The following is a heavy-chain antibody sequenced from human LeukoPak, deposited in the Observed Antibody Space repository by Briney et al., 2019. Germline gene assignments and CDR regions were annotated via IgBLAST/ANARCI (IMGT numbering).Heavy chain of an antibody. CDR1: GFTFSGYS. V-gene: IGHV3-21*01. Sequence: GGSLRLSCAASGFTFSGYSMNWVRQAPGKGLEWVSSISSSSSYIYYADSVKGRFTTSRDSAKNSLYLQMNSLRAEDTAVYYCAGEAEQWLVHYFDYWGQGTLVTVSS. D-gene: IGHD6-19*01. CDR3: AGEAEQWLVHYFDY. CDR2: ISSSSSYI. J-gene: IGHJ4*02.